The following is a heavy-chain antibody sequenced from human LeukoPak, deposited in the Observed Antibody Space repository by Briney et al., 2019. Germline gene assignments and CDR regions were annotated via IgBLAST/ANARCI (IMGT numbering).Heavy chain of an antibody. CDR1: GFTFSSYS. V-gene: IGHV3-21*01. Sequence: GGSLRLSCAASGFTFSSYSMNWVRQAPGKGLEWVSSISSSSSYIYYADSVKGRFTISRDNAKNSLYLQMNSLRGEDTAVYYCGKEPYSSVYYFYYMDVWGKGTTVTVSS. J-gene: IGHJ6*03. D-gene: IGHD6-25*01. CDR2: ISSSSSYI. CDR3: GKEPYSSVYYFYYMDV.